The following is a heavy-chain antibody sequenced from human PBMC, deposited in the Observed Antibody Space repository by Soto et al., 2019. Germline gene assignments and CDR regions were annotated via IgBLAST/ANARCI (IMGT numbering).Heavy chain of an antibody. V-gene: IGHV1-69*06. D-gene: IGHD6-13*01. J-gene: IGHJ6*02. CDR3: ASCSVYSSRGYYYGMDV. Sequence: ASVKVSCKASGATFSSYAISWVRQAPGQGLEWMGGIIPIFGTANYAQKFQGRVTITADKSTSTAYMELSSLRSEDTAVYYCASCSVYSSRGYYYGMDVWGQGTTVTVSS. CDR2: IIPIFGTA. CDR1: GATFSSYA.